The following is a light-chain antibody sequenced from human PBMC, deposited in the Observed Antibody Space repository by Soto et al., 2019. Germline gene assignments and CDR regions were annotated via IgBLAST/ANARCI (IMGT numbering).Light chain of an antibody. CDR1: ESISRDY. CDR2: GAS. V-gene: IGKV3-20*01. CDR3: QQYGGVPYT. Sequence: EIVLTQSPGTLSLSPGQRATLSCRASESISRDYLAWYQQRLGQAPRLLIYGASSGATGIPDRFSGSGSGTDFPLTISRLEPEDFAIYYCQQYGGVPYTFGEGTKWEIK. J-gene: IGKJ2*01.